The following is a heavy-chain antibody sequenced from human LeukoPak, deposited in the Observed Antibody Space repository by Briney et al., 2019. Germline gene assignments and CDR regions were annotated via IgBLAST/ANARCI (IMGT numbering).Heavy chain of an antibody. V-gene: IGHV1-8*03. CDR1: GYTFTIYD. CDR2: MNPNSGNT. J-gene: IGHJ3*02. D-gene: IGHD1-26*01. CDR3: AADTWELLVAFDI. Sequence: ASVKVSYTASGYTFTIYDINWVRQATGQGLEWMGWMNPNSGNTGYAQKFQGRVTITADKSTSTAYMELSSLRSEDTAVYYCAADTWELLVAFDIWGQGTMVTVSS.